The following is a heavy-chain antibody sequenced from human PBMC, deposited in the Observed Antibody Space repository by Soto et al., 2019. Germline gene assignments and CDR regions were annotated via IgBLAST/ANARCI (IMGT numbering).Heavy chain of an antibody. CDR3: ARGGYSDGGY. V-gene: IGHV1-46*01. D-gene: IGHD3-22*01. J-gene: IGHJ4*02. CDR1: GYTFTTYN. Sequence: QVQLVQSGAEVKKPGAAVKVSCKASGYTFTTYNMHWVRQAPGHGLEWMGIIYASDGSTTYAQKFQGRVTMTRDTSTSTVFMDLSSLRSEDTAVYYCARGGYSDGGYWGQGTLVTVSS. CDR2: IYASDGST.